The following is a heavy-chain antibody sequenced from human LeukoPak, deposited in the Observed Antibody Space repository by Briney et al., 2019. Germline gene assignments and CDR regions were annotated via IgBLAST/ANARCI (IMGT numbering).Heavy chain of an antibody. CDR2: INPNTGDT. CDR1: GYTFTGYY. CDR3: ARSRRVGNGEYPDY. V-gene: IGHV1-2*02. J-gene: IGHJ4*02. D-gene: IGHD3-10*01. Sequence: ASVKVSCKASGYTFTGYYMHWVRKTPGEGLEWMGWINPNTGDTNYGRKFQGRVTMTRDTSINTAYMELRSLRSDDTAVYYCARSRRVGNGEYPDYWGQGTLVTVSS.